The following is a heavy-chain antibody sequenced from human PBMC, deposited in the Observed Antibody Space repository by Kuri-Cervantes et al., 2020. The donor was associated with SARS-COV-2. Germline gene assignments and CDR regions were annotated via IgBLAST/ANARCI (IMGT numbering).Heavy chain of an antibody. CDR1: EFTFSKFW. D-gene: IGHD1-14*01. J-gene: IGHJ6*02. CDR2: ISSSSSYI. CDR3: ARDRIPLIPGGMDV. Sequence: GESLKISCVASEFTFSKFWMSWVRQAPGKGLEWVSSISSSSSYIYYADSVKGRFTISRDNAKNSLYLQMNSLRAEDTAVYYCARDRIPLIPGGMDVWGQGTTVTVSS. V-gene: IGHV3-21*01.